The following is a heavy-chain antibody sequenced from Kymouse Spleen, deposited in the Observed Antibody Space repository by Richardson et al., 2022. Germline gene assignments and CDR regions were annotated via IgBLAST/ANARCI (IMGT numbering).Heavy chain of an antibody. J-gene: IGHJ6*02. CDR3: ARHESMVRGVIMRDYYYGMDV. CDR1: GGSISSSSYY. Sequence: QLQLQESGPGLVKPSETLSLTCTVSGGSISSSSYYWGWIRQPPGKGLEWIGSIYYSGSTYYNPSLKSRVTISVDTSKNQFSLKLSSVTAADTAVYYCARHESMVRGVIMRDYYYGMDVWGQGTTVTVSS. D-gene: IGHD3-10*01. CDR2: IYYSGST. V-gene: IGHV4-39*01.